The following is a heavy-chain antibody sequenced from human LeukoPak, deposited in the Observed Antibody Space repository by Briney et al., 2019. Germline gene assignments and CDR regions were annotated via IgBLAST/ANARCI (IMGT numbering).Heavy chain of an antibody. CDR2: INHSGST. CDR1: GGSFSGYY. Sequence: PSETLSLTCAVYGGSFSGYYWSWIRQPPGKGLEWIGEINHSGSTNYNPSLKSRVTISVDTSKNRFSLKLTSVTAAGTAVYFCARGYSATYGRFDPWGQGTLVTVSS. J-gene: IGHJ5*02. CDR3: ARGYSATYGRFDP. V-gene: IGHV4-34*01. D-gene: IGHD1-26*01.